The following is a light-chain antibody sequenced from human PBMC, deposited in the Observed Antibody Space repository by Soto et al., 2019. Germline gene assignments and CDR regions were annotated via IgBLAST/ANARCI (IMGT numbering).Light chain of an antibody. V-gene: IGLV2-14*01. Sequence: QSALTQPASVSGSPGQSITISCTGTSTDAVTYKYVSWYQQHPGKAPKLVIYDVGNRPSGFSNRFSGSKSGNTASLTISGLQAEDEAHYYCSSYSSTTTVVFGGGTKLTVL. CDR2: DVG. CDR1: STDAVTYKY. J-gene: IGLJ3*02. CDR3: SSYSSTTTVV.